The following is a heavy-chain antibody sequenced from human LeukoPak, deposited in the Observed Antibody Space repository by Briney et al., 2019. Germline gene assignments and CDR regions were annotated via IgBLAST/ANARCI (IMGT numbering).Heavy chain of an antibody. CDR1: GYTFTSYG. D-gene: IGHD6-13*01. V-gene: IGHV1-18*01. J-gene: IGHJ4*02. CDR2: ISAYNGNT. CDR3: ARGASSSSWYGRFYYFDY. Sequence: ASVKVSCKASGYTFTSYGISWVRQAPGQGLEWMGWISAYNGNTNYAQKLQGRVTMTTDTSTSTAYMELRSLRSDDTAVYYCARGASSSSWYGRFYYFDYWGQGTLVTVSS.